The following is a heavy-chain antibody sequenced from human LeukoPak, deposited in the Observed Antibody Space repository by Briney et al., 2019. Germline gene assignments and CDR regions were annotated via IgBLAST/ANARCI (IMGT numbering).Heavy chain of an antibody. CDR3: ARDGIGYYDSSGQFDY. CDR1: GGSISGYY. J-gene: IGHJ4*02. Sequence: SETLSLTCTVSGGSISGYYWSWIRQPPGKGLEWIGYIYYSGSTNYNPSLKSRVTISVDTSKNQFSLKLSSVTAADTAVYYCARDGIGYYDSSGQFDYWGQGTLVTVSS. CDR2: IYYSGST. V-gene: IGHV4-59*12. D-gene: IGHD3-22*01.